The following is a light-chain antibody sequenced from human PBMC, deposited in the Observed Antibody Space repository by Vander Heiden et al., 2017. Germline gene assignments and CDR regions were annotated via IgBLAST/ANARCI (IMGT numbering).Light chain of an antibody. Sequence: QPVLTLPSSHSPSSAPSFTLPSLLITCFTVGDFWIRCYQQNPGNPPRYLLYYHSDSNKGQGSGVPSRFSGSNDASANAGILRISGLQPEDEADYYCGTWHSNSKTHEVFGGGTKLTVL. CDR1: TCFTVGDFW. CDR2: YHSDSNK. V-gene: IGLV5-52*01. J-gene: IGLJ3*02. CDR3: GTWHSNSKTHEV.